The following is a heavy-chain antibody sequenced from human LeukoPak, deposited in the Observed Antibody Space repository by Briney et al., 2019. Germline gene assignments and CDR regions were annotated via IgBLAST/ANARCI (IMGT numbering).Heavy chain of an antibody. CDR2: IIPIFGTA. J-gene: IGHJ4*02. CDR3: ARLGYDGSGSS. CDR1: GGTFSGYA. V-gene: IGHV1-69*13. D-gene: IGHD3-10*01. Sequence: SVKVSCKASGGTFSGYAISWVRQAPGQGREWMGGIIPIFGTANYAQKFQGRVTITADESTSTAYMELSSLRSEDTAVYYCARLGYDGSGSSWGQGTLVTVSS.